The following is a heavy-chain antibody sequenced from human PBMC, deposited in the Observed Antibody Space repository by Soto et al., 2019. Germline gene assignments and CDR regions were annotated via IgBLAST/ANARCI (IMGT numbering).Heavy chain of an antibody. Sequence: SLRLSCAASGFTFDDYAMHWVRQAPGKGLEWVSGISWNSGSIGYADSVKGRFTISRDNAKNSLYLQMNSLRAEDTALYYCAKDYGSYYYDSSGYLDAFDTWGQGTMVTVSS. CDR2: ISWNSGSI. D-gene: IGHD3-22*01. CDR3: AKDYGSYYYDSSGYLDAFDT. V-gene: IGHV3-9*01. J-gene: IGHJ3*02. CDR1: GFTFDDYA.